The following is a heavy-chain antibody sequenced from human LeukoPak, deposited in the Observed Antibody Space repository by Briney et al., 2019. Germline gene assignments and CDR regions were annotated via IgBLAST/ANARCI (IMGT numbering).Heavy chain of an antibody. V-gene: IGHV3-30*01. CDR1: GFTFGDYA. D-gene: IGHD6-6*01. Sequence: GRSLRLSCTASGFTFGDYAMHWVRQAPGKGLEWVAVISYDGSNKYYADSVKGRFTISRDNSKNTLYLQMNSLRAEDTAVYYCARGLIEYSSSSLSTPFDYWGQGTLVTVSS. CDR2: ISYDGSNK. CDR3: ARGLIEYSSSSLSTPFDY. J-gene: IGHJ4*02.